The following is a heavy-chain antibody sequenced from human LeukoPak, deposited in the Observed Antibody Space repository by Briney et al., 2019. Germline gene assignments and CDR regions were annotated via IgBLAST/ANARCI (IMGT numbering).Heavy chain of an antibody. J-gene: IGHJ5*02. CDR3: ARATYYDFWSGYYPNWFDP. D-gene: IGHD3-3*01. CDR1: GYTFTRYY. CDR2: INPNSGGT. V-gene: IGHV1-2*02. Sequence: ASVKVSFKASGYTFTRYYMHWVRQAPGRGLEWMGWINPNSGGTNYAQKFQGRVTMTRDTSISTAYMELSRLRSDDTAVYYCARATYYDFWSGYYPNWFDPWGQGTLVTVSS.